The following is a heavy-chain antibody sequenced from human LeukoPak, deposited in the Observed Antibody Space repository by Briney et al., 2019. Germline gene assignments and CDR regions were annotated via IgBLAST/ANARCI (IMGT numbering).Heavy chain of an antibody. Sequence: ASVKVSCKTSGYRFTTYSVSWVRQAPGQGLEWMGWISAYNGNTNYAQKLQGRVTMTTDTSTSTAYMELRSLRSDDTAVYYCARDLRAAAGDNWFDPWGQGTLVTASS. J-gene: IGHJ5*02. CDR1: GYRFTTYS. CDR3: ARDLRAAAGDNWFDP. D-gene: IGHD6-13*01. CDR2: ISAYNGNT. V-gene: IGHV1-18*01.